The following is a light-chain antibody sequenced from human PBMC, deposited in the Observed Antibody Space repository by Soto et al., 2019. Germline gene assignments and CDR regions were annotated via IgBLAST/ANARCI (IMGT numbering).Light chain of an antibody. CDR3: VLYMGSGIWV. Sequence: QAVVTQEPSFSVSPGGTVTVTCGLSSGSVSSSYYPSWYQQTPGQAPRTLIYSTDSRSSGVPDRFSGSILGSKAALTITGAQADDESDYYCVLYMGSGIWVFGGGTKLTVL. J-gene: IGLJ3*02. V-gene: IGLV8-61*01. CDR1: SGSVSSSYY. CDR2: STD.